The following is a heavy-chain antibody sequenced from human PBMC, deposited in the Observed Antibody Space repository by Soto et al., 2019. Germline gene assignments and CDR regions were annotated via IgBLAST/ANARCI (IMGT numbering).Heavy chain of an antibody. J-gene: IGHJ4*02. Sequence: QVQLRESGPGLVKPSETLSLTCTVSGDSLKSNSYSWTWIRQSPGKGLQWIGSVSYTGSTNYNPSLEGRVTMYIDTSKHRFSLRLSSVTAADTAVYYCARGDHDWGDDYGGYSYLHYFDFWGQGTPVTVSS. D-gene: IGHD3-22*01. CDR2: VSYTGST. CDR3: ARGDHDWGDDYGGYSYLHYFDF. CDR1: GDSLKSNSYS. V-gene: IGHV4-61*01.